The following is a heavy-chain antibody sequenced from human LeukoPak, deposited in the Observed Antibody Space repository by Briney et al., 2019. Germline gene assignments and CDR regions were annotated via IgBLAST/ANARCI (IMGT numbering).Heavy chain of an antibody. CDR3: ERAPDTAMVHFDY. Sequence: SETLSLTCTVSGGSISSGGYYWSWIRQHPGKGLEWIGYIYYSGSTYYNPSLKSRVTISVDTSKNQFSLKLSSVTAADTAVYYCERAPDTAMVHFDYWGQGTLVTVSS. J-gene: IGHJ4*02. D-gene: IGHD5-18*01. V-gene: IGHV4-31*03. CDR1: GGSISSGGYY. CDR2: IYYSGST.